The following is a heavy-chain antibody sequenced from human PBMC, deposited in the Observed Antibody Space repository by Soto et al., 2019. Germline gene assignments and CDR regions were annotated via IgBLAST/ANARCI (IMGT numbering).Heavy chain of an antibody. CDR2: IYSGGST. J-gene: IGHJ6*02. D-gene: IGHD5-12*01. Sequence: EVQLVESGGGLVQPGGSLRLSCAASGFTVSSNYMSWVRQAPGKGLEWVSVIYSGGSTYYADSVKGRFTISRDNSKNTLYLIMNSLRAEDTAVYYCAREPKDSGCGYYYGMDVWGQGTTVTVSS. CDR1: GFTVSSNY. V-gene: IGHV3-66*01. CDR3: AREPKDSGCGYYYGMDV.